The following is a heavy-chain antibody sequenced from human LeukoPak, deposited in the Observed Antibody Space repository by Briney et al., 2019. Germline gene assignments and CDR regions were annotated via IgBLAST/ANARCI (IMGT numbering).Heavy chain of an antibody. J-gene: IGHJ4*02. D-gene: IGHD1-26*01. Sequence: GGSLRLSCAASGFTFSSYAMSWVRQAPGKGLEWVSAISGSGDDTYYADSVKGRFTISRDNSKNTLYLQMNSLRAEDTAVYYCAKRLLGATSPLDYWGQGTLVTVSS. CDR2: ISGSGDDT. CDR3: AKRLLGATSPLDY. V-gene: IGHV3-23*01. CDR1: GFTFSSYA.